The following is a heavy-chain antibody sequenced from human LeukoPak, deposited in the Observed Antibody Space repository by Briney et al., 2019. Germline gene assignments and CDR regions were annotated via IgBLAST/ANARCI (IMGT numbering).Heavy chain of an antibody. D-gene: IGHD5-24*01. V-gene: IGHV3-23*01. Sequence: PGGSLRLSCEASGFTFSNYAMSWVRQAPGKGLEWVSGICGHGISIYYADSVKGRFTISRDNSKSTLYLQMNSLRVEDTAVYYCARGDGYNDAEYLQHWGQGTLVTVS. CDR2: ICGHGISI. J-gene: IGHJ1*01. CDR3: ARGDGYNDAEYLQH. CDR1: GFTFSNYA.